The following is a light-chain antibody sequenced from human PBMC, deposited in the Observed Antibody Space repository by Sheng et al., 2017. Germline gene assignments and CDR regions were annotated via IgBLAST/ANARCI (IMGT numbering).Light chain of an antibody. CDR3: TSYTGSNTLGV. V-gene: IGLV2-14*03. Sequence: QSALTQPASVSGSPGQSIAISCTGTSSDIGGYNYVSWYQQHPGKAPKLLIYDVTNRPSGISDRFSGSKSGNTASLTISGLRAEDEADYYCTSYTGSNTLGVFGTGTKLTVL. J-gene: IGLJ1*01. CDR1: SSDIGGYNY. CDR2: DVT.